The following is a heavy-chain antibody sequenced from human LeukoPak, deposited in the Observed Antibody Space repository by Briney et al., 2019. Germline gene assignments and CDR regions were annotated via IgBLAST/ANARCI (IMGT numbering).Heavy chain of an antibody. CDR3: ASRHDYDSSGYFVGYYFDY. CDR2: IYYSGST. CDR1: GGSISSYY. J-gene: IGHJ4*02. V-gene: IGHV4-59*01. Sequence: SETLSLTCTVSGGSISSYYWGRIRQPPGKGLEWIGYIYYSGSTNYNPSLKSRVTISVDTSKNQFSLKLSSVTAADTAVYYCASRHDYDSSGYFVGYYFDYWGQGTLVTVSS. D-gene: IGHD3-22*01.